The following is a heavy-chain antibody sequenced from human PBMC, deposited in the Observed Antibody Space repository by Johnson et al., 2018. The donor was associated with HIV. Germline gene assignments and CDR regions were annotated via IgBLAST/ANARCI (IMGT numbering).Heavy chain of an antibody. D-gene: IGHD2-15*01. J-gene: IGHJ3*02. CDR1: GFTFSDYY. CDR3: ARSKDCSGGSCPDAFDI. V-gene: IGHV3-11*04. CDR2: ISSSGSTI. Sequence: VQLVESGGGLVKPGGSLRLSCVASGFTFSDYYMTWVRQAPGKGLELVSYISSSGSTIYSADSVKGRFTISRDNAKNSLYLQMNSLRAEDTAVYYCARSKDCSGGSCPDAFDIWGQGTMVTVSS.